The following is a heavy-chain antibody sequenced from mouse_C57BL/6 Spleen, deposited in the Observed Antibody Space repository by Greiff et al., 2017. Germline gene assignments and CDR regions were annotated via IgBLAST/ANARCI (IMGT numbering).Heavy chain of an antibody. V-gene: IGHV1-82*01. Sequence: VQLQQSGPELMKPGASVKISCKASGYAFSSSWMNWVKQRPGKGLEWIGRIYPGDGDTNYNGKFKGKATLTADKSSSTAYMQRSSLTSEDSAVYFCARHYFYFDYWGQGTTLTVSS. CDR1: GYAFSSSW. CDR2: IYPGDGDT. D-gene: IGHD1-2*01. CDR3: ARHYFYFDY. J-gene: IGHJ2*01.